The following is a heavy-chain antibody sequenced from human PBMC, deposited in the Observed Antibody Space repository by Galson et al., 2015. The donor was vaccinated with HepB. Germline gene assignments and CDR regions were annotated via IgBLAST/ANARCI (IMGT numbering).Heavy chain of an antibody. J-gene: IGHJ4*02. CDR1: GFTFSNAW. CDR2: IKSKTDGGTT. CDR3: TTDLWSVAAEIDY. V-gene: IGHV3-15*01. D-gene: IGHD6-13*01. Sequence: SLRLSCAASGFTFSNAWMSWVRQAPGKGLEWVGRIKSKTDGGTTDYAAPVKGRFTISRDDSKNTLYLQMNSLKTEDTAVYYCTTDLWSVAAEIDYWGQGTLVTVSP.